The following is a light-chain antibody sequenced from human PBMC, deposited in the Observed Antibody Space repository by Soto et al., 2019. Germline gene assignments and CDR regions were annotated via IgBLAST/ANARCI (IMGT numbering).Light chain of an antibody. J-gene: IGKJ5*01. CDR2: DAY. CDR3: QQYNNWPPIT. V-gene: IGKV3-11*01. CDR1: QSFRGL. Sequence: EVVLTQSPVTLSLSPGERATLSCRASQSFRGLLALYRQKPGQAPRLLIYDAYNRATGIPPRFSGSGSGTDFTLTISSLQSEDFAVYYCQQYNNWPPITFGQGTRLEIK.